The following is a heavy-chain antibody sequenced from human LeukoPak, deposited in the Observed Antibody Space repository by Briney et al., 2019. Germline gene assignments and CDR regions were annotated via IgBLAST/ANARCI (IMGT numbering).Heavy chain of an antibody. CDR1: GFTFSDYY. CDR3: VKTTGTTPYYFDY. J-gene: IGHJ4*02. CDR2: INNNGGDT. V-gene: IGHV3-64D*06. Sequence: GGSLRLSCAASGFTFSDYYMSWIRQAPGKGLEYVSAINNNGGDTYYADSVKGRFTISRDNSKNTLYLQMSGLRAEDTAVYYCVKTTGTTPYYFDYWGQGTLVTVSP. D-gene: IGHD1-7*01.